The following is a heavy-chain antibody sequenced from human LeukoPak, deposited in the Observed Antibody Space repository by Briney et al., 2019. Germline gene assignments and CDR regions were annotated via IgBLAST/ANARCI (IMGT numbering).Heavy chain of an antibody. Sequence: SVKVSCKASGGTFSSYALSWVRQAPGQGLEWMGRIIPILGIATYAQKFQGRVTITADKSTNTAYMELSSLRSEDTAVYYCARTDYYDSSGLDYWGQGTLVTVSS. CDR2: IIPILGIA. D-gene: IGHD3-22*01. J-gene: IGHJ4*02. CDR1: GGTFSSYA. V-gene: IGHV1-69*04. CDR3: ARTDYYDSSGLDY.